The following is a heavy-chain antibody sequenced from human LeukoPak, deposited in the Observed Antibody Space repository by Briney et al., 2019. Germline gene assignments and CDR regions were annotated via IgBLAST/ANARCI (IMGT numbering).Heavy chain of an antibody. D-gene: IGHD3-22*01. CDR1: GGSISSSSYY. CDR3: AEDYYDSSGYLNWFDP. Sequence: PSETLSLTCTVSGGSISSSSYYWGWIRQPPGKGLEWIGSIYYSGSTYYNPSLKSRVTISVDTSKNQFSLKLSSVTAADTAVYYCAEDYYDSSGYLNWFDPWGQGTLVTVSS. J-gene: IGHJ5*02. V-gene: IGHV4-39*01. CDR2: IYYSGST.